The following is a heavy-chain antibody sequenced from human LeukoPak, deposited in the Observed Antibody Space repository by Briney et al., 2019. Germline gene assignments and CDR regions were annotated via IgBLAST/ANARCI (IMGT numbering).Heavy chain of an antibody. V-gene: IGHV4-59*11. CDR1: GGSIGSHY. D-gene: IGHD3-22*01. CDR2: VFYSGTT. CDR3: ARDYYDSRGEAFDI. Sequence: SETLSLTCTVSGGSIGSHYWSWIRQPPGKGLEWIGYVFYSGTTSYNPSLKSRVTISVDTSKNQFSLKLSSVTAADTAVYYCARDYYDSRGEAFDIWGLGTMVTVSS. J-gene: IGHJ3*02.